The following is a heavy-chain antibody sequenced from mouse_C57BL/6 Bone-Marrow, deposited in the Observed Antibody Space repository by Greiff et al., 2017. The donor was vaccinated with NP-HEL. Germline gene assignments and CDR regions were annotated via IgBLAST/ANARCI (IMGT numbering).Heavy chain of an antibody. Sequence: EVQLQQSGPVLVKPGASVKMSCKASGYTFTDYYMNWVKQSHGKSLEWIGVINPYNGGTSYNQKFKGKATLTVDKSSSTAYMELNSLTSEDSAVYYCARRNYGYDYFDYWGQGTTLTVSS. D-gene: IGHD2-2*01. J-gene: IGHJ2*01. CDR3: ARRNYGYDYFDY. CDR1: GYTFTDYY. V-gene: IGHV1-19*01. CDR2: INPYNGGT.